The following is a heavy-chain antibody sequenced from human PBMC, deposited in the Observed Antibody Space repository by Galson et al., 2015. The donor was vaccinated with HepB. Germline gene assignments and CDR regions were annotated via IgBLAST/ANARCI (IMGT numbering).Heavy chain of an antibody. CDR1: GYTFTSYA. D-gene: IGHD3-10*01. CDR3: ARDLQFNYRGYYGSEPWEDYYYYYGMDV. J-gene: IGHJ6*02. CDR2: INAGNGNT. V-gene: IGHV1-3*01. Sequence: SVKVSCKASGYTFTSYAMHWVRQAPGQRPEWMGWINAGNGNTKYSQKFQGRVTITRDTSASTAYMELSSLRSEDTAVYYCARDLQFNYRGYYGSEPWEDYYYYYGMDVWGQGTTVTVSS.